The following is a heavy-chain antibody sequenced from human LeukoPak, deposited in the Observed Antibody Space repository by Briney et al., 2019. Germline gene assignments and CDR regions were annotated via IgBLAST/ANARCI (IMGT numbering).Heavy chain of an antibody. D-gene: IGHD6-19*01. CDR2: INPNSGGT. V-gene: IGHV1-2*02. CDR1: GHTFTGYY. J-gene: IGHJ4*02. CDR3: AQSSGWDSLKY. Sequence: ASVKVSCKASGHTFTGYYMHWVREAPGQGLEWMGWINPNSGGTNHAQKFQGRVSMTRDTSISTAYMELSRLRSDDTAVYYCAQSSGWDSLKYWGQGTLVTVSS.